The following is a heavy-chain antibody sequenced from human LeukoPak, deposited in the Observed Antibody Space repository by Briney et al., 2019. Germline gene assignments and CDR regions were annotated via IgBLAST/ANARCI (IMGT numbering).Heavy chain of an antibody. Sequence: PSETLSLTCAVSGGSISSAGYSWSWLRQPPGKGLEWIGYIYQSGSTYYNPSLKSRVTISVDRSKNQFSLKLSSVTAADTAVYYCARIAEPLYYFDYWGQGTLVTVSS. J-gene: IGHJ4*02. CDR1: GGSISSAGYS. CDR3: ARIAEPLYYFDY. V-gene: IGHV4-30-2*01. D-gene: IGHD6-13*01. CDR2: IYQSGST.